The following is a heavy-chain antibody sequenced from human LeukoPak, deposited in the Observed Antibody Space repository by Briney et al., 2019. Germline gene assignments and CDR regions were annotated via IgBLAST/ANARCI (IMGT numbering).Heavy chain of an antibody. V-gene: IGHV3-48*01. CDR1: GFTFSSYS. J-gene: IGHJ6*02. Sequence: GGSLRLSCAASGFTFSSYSMNRVRQAPGKGLEWVSYISSSGSTIYYADSVKGRFTTSRDSATNSLFLQMNSLRVEDTALYYCARGQTVTKSFTYYYYGMDVWGQGTTVTVSS. CDR2: ISSSGSTI. D-gene: IGHD4-17*01. CDR3: ARGQTVTKSFTYYYYGMDV.